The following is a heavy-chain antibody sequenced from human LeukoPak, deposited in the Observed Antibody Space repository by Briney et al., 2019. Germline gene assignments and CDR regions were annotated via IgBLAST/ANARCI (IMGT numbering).Heavy chain of an antibody. V-gene: IGHV3-74*01. Sequence: PGGSLRLSCAASGFTFSSYWMHWVRQAPGKGLVWVSRINSDGSSTSYADSVKGRFTISRDNAKNTLYLQMNGLRAEDTAVYYCASSSGWYYFDYWGQGTLVTVSS. D-gene: IGHD6-19*01. J-gene: IGHJ4*02. CDR1: GFTFSSYW. CDR3: ASSSGWYYFDY. CDR2: INSDGSST.